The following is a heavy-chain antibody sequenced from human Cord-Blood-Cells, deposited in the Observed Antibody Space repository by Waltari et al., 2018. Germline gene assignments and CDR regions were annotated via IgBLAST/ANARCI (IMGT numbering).Heavy chain of an antibody. D-gene: IGHD3-22*01. V-gene: IGHV1-69*06. CDR1: GGTFSSYA. CDR2: IIPIVGTA. Sequence: QVQLVQSGAEVKKPGSSVKVSCKASGGTFSSYAISWVRQAPGQGLEWMGGIIPIVGTANYAQKFQGRVTITADKSTSTAYMELSSLRSEDTAVYYCAREDPGGNYYDSSGFDYWGQGTLVTVSS. J-gene: IGHJ4*02. CDR3: AREDPGGNYYDSSGFDY.